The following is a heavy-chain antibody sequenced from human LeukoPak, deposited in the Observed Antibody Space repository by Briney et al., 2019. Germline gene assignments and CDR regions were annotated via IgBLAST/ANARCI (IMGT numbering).Heavy chain of an antibody. CDR2: FYYSGNT. V-gene: IGHV4-39*01. CDR3: ARPPGIAAAWFDP. Sequence: SETLSLTCSVSGGSISGSTYYWGWIRQPPGKGLEWVGTFYYSGNTYYNPSLKSRVTISVDTSKNQFSLRLSSVTAADTAVYYCARPPGIAAAWFDPWGQGTLVSVSS. D-gene: IGHD6-13*01. CDR1: GGSISGSTYY. J-gene: IGHJ5*02.